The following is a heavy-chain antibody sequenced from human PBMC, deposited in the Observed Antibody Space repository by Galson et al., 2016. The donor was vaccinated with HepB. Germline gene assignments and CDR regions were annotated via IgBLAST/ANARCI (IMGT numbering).Heavy chain of an antibody. CDR3: ARLDCSGGSCYNAYFDY. CDR2: IDLGDSYT. CDR1: GYRFTNYW. Sequence: QSGAEVKKPGESLRISCKGSGYRFTNYWINWVRQMPGKGLEWMGRIDLGDSYTNYSPSFQGHVTISADRSSSSVYLQWSSLKASDTGLYYCARLDCSGGSCYNAYFDYWGHGTLVTVSS. V-gene: IGHV5-10-1*01. J-gene: IGHJ4*01. D-gene: IGHD2-15*01.